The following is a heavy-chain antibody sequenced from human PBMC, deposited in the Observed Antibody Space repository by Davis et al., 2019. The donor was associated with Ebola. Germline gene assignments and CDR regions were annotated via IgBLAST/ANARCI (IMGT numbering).Heavy chain of an antibody. Sequence: GESLKISCAASGFTFSSYGMHWVRQAPGKGLEWAAVIGFDGSTTFYADSVKDRFTISRDDSKDTLYLQMSSLRTEDTAVYFCVKDGPPERTKGWYPDSWGQGALVTVSS. V-gene: IGHV3-30*18. D-gene: IGHD6-19*01. CDR2: IGFDGSTT. J-gene: IGHJ4*02. CDR1: GFTFSSYG. CDR3: VKDGPPERTKGWYPDS.